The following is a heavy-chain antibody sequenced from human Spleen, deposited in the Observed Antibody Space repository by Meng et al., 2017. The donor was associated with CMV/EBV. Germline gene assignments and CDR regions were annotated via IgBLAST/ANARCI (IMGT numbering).Heavy chain of an antibody. D-gene: IGHD3-10*01. CDR3: AKENYYDSGTPVF. CDR1: GAPISNSTSY. V-gene: IGHV4-31*02. J-gene: IGHJ4*02. CDR2: FYFTGNT. Sequence: VSGAPISNSTSYWSWFRHLPGRGLEWLGFFYFTGNTYYNPSLNSRVSISADMSNNQFSLKLTSVTAADTAVYYCAKENYYDSGTPVFWGQGTLVTVSS.